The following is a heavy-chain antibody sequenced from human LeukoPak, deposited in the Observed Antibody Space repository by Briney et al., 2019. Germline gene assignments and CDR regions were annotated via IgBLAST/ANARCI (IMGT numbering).Heavy chain of an antibody. CDR3: ATLGSGIAAAGGAFDI. Sequence: SVKVSCKASGGTFSSYAISWVRQAPGQGLEWMGGIVPIFGTANYAQRFQGRVTITTDESTSTAYMELSSLRSEDTAVYYCATLGSGIAAAGGAFDIWGQGTMVTVSS. J-gene: IGHJ3*02. CDR1: GGTFSSYA. D-gene: IGHD6-13*01. V-gene: IGHV1-69*05. CDR2: IVPIFGTA.